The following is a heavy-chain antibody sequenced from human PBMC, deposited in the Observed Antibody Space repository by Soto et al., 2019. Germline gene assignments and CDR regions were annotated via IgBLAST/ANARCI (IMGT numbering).Heavy chain of an antibody. V-gene: IGHV4-34*01. CDR3: ARCGVATIRIRYYYYGMDV. CDR1: GGSFSGYY. CDR2: INHSGST. Sequence: ASETLSLTCAVYGGSFSGYYWSWIRQPPGKGLEWIGEINHSGSTNYNPSLKSRVTISADTSKNQFSLKLSSVTAADTAVYYCARCGVATIRIRYYYYGMDVWGQGTTVTVSS. D-gene: IGHD5-12*01. J-gene: IGHJ6*02.